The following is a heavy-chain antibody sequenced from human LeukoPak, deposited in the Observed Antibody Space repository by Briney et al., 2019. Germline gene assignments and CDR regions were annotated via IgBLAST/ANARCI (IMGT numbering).Heavy chain of an antibody. V-gene: IGHV3-30*02. Sequence: PGGSLRLSCAASGFTFSNYGMHWVRQAPGKGLEWVAFTLYDGSNKYYADSVKGRFTISRDNSKNTLYLQMNSLRAEDTAVYYCAKDAFMVFDYWGQGTLVTVSS. CDR2: TLYDGSNK. D-gene: IGHD3-10*01. CDR1: GFTFSNYG. J-gene: IGHJ4*02. CDR3: AKDAFMVFDY.